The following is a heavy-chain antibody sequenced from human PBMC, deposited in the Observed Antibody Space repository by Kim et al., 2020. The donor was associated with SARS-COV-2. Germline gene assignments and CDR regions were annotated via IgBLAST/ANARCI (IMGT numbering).Heavy chain of an antibody. D-gene: IGHD3-10*01. Sequence: ASVKVSCKVSGYTLTELSMHWVRQAPGKGLEWMGGFDPEDGETIYAQKFQGRVTMTEDTSTDTAYMELSSLRSEDTAVYYCATTFVRITMVRGVAPTSVWDPKPPSPTTWFDPWGQGTLVTVSS. CDR2: FDPEDGET. CDR1: GYTLTELS. CDR3: ATTFVRITMVRGVAPTSVWDPKPPSPTTWFDP. V-gene: IGHV1-24*01. J-gene: IGHJ5*02.